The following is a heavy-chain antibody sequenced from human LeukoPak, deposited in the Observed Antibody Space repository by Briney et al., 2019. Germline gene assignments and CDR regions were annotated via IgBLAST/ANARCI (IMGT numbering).Heavy chain of an antibody. J-gene: IGHJ4*02. CDR2: IKSKSDGGTT. Sequence: GGSLRLSCAPSGFTFSNAWMSWVRQAPGKGREWVGRIKSKSDGGTTDYAAPVKGRFTISGDDSKNTLYLQINSLKTEDTAVYYCTTGVLTGFPRWGQGTLVTVSS. CDR1: GFTFSNAW. V-gene: IGHV3-15*01. D-gene: IGHD3-9*01. CDR3: TTGVLTGFPR.